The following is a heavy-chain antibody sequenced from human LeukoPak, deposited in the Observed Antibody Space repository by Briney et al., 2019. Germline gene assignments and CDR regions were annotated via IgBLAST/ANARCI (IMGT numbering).Heavy chain of an antibody. CDR2: FDPEDGET. D-gene: IGHD1-26*01. CDR3: ATREVGAVFGLDV. J-gene: IGHJ6*02. V-gene: IGHV1-24*01. Sequence: ASVKVSCKVSGYTLTELSMHWVRQAPGKGLEWMGGFDPEDGETIYAQKFQGRLTMTEDTSADIAYMDLSSLTSGDTAVYYCATREVGAVFGLDVWGQGTTVIVSS. CDR1: GYTLTELS.